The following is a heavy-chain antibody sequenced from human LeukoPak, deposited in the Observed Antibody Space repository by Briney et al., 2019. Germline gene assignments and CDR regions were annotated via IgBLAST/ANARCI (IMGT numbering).Heavy chain of an antibody. J-gene: IGHJ4*02. D-gene: IGHD3-10*01. Sequence: PGGSLRLSCAASGFTFSSYAMSWVRQAPGKGPEWVANIKEDGSEKHYVDSVKGRFTISRDNAKNSLYLQMNSLRVEDTAVYYCARTIRGYWGQGTLVTVSS. CDR1: GFTFSSYA. CDR2: IKEDGSEK. V-gene: IGHV3-7*03. CDR3: ARTIRGY.